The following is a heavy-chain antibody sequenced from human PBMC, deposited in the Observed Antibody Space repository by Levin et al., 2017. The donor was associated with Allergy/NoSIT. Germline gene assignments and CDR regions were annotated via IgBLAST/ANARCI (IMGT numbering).Heavy chain of an antibody. CDR1: GGSVSSGSYY. J-gene: IGHJ2*01. CDR2: IYYSGST. D-gene: IGHD1-26*01. V-gene: IGHV4-61*01. CDR3: ARDIVGPTIFWYFDL. Sequence: SQTLSLTCTVSGGSVSSGSYYWRWIRQPPGKGLEWIGFIYYSGSTNYNPSLKSRVTISVDTSKNQFSLKLSSVTAADTAVYYCARDIVGPTIFWYFDLWGRGTLVTVSS.